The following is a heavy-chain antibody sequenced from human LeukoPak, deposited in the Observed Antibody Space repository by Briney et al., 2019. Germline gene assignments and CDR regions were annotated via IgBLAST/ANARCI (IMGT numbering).Heavy chain of an antibody. Sequence: SQTLSLTCTLSGGSISSDDYLWTWIRQPAGKGLEWIGRILSSGSTNYNPSLMGRVTLSVNTSKKKFSLDMISVTAADTAVYYCAVRKFGCPLDIWGQGTMVTVSS. V-gene: IGHV4-61*02. CDR1: GGSISSDDYL. CDR3: AVRKFGCPLDI. J-gene: IGHJ3*02. D-gene: IGHD3-16*01. CDR2: ILSSGST.